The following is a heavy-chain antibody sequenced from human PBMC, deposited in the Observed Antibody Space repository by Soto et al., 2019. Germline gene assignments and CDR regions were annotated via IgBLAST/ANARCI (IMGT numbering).Heavy chain of an antibody. CDR1: GYTFTSYD. V-gene: IGHV1-8*01. CDR2: MNPNSGNT. D-gene: IGHD6-19*01. J-gene: IGHJ6*02. Sequence: QVQLVQYGAEVKKPGASVKVSCKASGYTFTSYDINWVRQATEQGLEWMGWMNPNSGNTGYAQKFQGRVTMTRNTSISTAYMELSSLRSEDTAVYYCVRERKQWLKRYYYYGMDVWGQGTTVIVSS. CDR3: VRERKQWLKRYYYYGMDV.